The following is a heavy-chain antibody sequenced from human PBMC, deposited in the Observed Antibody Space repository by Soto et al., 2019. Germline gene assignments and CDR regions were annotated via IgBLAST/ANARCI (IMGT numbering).Heavy chain of an antibody. CDR2: IRSTSNAM. CDR3: ARDMVGFDY. CDR1: GFTFSSYA. V-gene: IGHV3-48*02. J-gene: IGHJ4*02. Sequence: EFQLLESGGGLVQPGGSLRLSCAAAGFTFSSYAMSWVRQAPGKGLEWVSNIRSTSNAMYYADSVKGRFTVSRDNGKNSLYLQMNSLRDEDTAVYYCARDMVGFDYWGQGTLVTVSS. D-gene: IGHD2-15*01.